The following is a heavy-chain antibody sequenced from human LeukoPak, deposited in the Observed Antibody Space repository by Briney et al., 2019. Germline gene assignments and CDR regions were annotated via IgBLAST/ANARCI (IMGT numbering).Heavy chain of an antibody. V-gene: IGHV4-39*07. CDR2: IFYSGNT. CDR1: GGSISTSDSY. J-gene: IGHJ5*02. CDR3: AREPSRACSGGSCFPS. D-gene: IGHD2-15*01. Sequence: SETLSLTSTVSGGSISTSDSYWGWVRQPPGKGLEWIGSIFYSGNTYYAPSLKGRVTMSVATSKNQFSLNLNSVAAADTAVYFCAREPSRACSGGSCFPSWGQGILVIVSS.